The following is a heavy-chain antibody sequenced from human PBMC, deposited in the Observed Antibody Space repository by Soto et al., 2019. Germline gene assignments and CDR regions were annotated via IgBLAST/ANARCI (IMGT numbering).Heavy chain of an antibody. V-gene: IGHV1-69*06. CDR1: GGTFSSYA. D-gene: IGHD3-3*01. CDR3: ARETPGRGGYYTASFFDY. CDR2: IIPIFGTA. Sequence: APVKVSCKASGGTFSSYAISWVRQAPGQGLEWMGGIIPIFGTANYAQKFQGRVTITADKSTSTAYMELSSLRSEDTAVYYCARETPGRGGYYTASFFDYWGQGTLVTVSS. J-gene: IGHJ4*02.